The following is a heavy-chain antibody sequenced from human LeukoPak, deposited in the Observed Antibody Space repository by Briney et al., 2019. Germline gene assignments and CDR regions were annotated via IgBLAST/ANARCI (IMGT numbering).Heavy chain of an antibody. CDR1: GGSFSGYY. D-gene: IGHD2-21*02. CDR2: IYYSGST. V-gene: IGHV4-34*01. CDR3: ASGYCGGACQLGGVDM. J-gene: IGHJ3*02. Sequence: SETLSLTCAVYGGSFSGYYWGWIRQPPGKGLEWIGSIYYSGSTYYNPSLKSRVTISVDTSKNQFSLKLSSVTAADTAVYYCASGYCGGACQLGGVDMWGQGTMVTVSS.